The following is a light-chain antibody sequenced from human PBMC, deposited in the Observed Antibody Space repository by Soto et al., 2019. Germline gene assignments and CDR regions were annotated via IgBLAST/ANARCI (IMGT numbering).Light chain of an antibody. CDR1: SGDVGGYNY. J-gene: IGLJ2*01. CDR2: DVS. CDR3: CSYVGSYTSV. V-gene: IGLV2-11*01. Sequence: QSALTQPRSVSGSPGQSVTISCTGTSGDVGGYNYVSWYQQHPGKAPKCLIYDVSKRPSGVPDRFSGSKSGNTASLTISGLQAEDEADYYCCSYVGSYTSVFGGGTKVTVL.